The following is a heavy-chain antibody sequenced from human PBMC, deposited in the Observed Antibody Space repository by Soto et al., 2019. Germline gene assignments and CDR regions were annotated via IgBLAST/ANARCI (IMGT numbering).Heavy chain of an antibody. J-gene: IGHJ4*02. D-gene: IGHD6-19*01. CDR3: ARLYTSGWYFDH. Sequence: PGGSLRLSCAASGFTFSSYSMNWVRQAPGKGLEWVSYITRSSSPIYYADSVKGRFTISRDNGKNSLYLQMNSLRDEDTAVYYCARLYTSGWYFDHWGQGTMVTVYS. V-gene: IGHV3-48*02. CDR1: GFTFSSYS. CDR2: ITRSSSPI.